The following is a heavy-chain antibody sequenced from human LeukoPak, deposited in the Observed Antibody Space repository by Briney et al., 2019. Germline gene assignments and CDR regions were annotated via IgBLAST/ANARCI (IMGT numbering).Heavy chain of an antibody. CDR1: GYTLTELS. CDR2: FDPEDGET. CDR3: ATITCSGGSCYTFGY. Sequence: ASVKVSCKVSGYTLTELSMHWVRQAPGKGLEWMGSFDPEDGETIYAQKFQGRVTMTEDTSTDTAYMELSSLRSEDTAVYYCATITCSGGSCYTFGYWGQGTLVTVSS. J-gene: IGHJ4*02. V-gene: IGHV1-24*01. D-gene: IGHD2-15*01.